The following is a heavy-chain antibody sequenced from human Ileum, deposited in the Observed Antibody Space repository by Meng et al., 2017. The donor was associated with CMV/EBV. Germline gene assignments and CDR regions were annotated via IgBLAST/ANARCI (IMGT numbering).Heavy chain of an antibody. Sequence: GESLKISCAASGFTVSSNYMSWVRQAPGKGLEWVSVIYSGGSTYYADSVKGRFTISRDNSKNTLYLQMNSLRAEDTAVYYCVRDRRFGVVIGYAYGMDVWGQGTTVTVSS. J-gene: IGHJ6*02. D-gene: IGHD3-3*01. CDR2: IYSGGST. CDR1: GFTVSSNY. V-gene: IGHV3-66*02. CDR3: VRDRRFGVVIGYAYGMDV.